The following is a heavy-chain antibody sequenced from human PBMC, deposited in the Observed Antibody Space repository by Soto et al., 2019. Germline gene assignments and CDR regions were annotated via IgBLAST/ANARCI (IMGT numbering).Heavy chain of an antibody. CDR2: IYPGDSDT. V-gene: IGHV5-51*01. J-gene: IGHJ4*02. CDR1: GYSFTNYW. Sequence: LGESLNISCKCSGYSFTNYWIGWVRQTPGKVLEWIGIIYPGDSDTRDSPACQGQVTISADKSITTAYLQWSSLKASDTAMYYCARATVISVGSFDYWGQGXLVTVSS. CDR3: ARATVISVGSFDY. D-gene: IGHD4-17*01.